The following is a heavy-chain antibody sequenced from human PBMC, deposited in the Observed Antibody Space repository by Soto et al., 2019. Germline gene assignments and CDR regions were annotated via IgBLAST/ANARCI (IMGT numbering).Heavy chain of an antibody. Sequence: PXEYLKISFKGSGYSFTSYWIGWVRQIPGKGLEWMGIIYPGDSDTRYSPSFQGQVTISADKSISTAYLQWSSLKASDTAMYYCARQEGLVTNLGPWFDPWGQGTLVTVSS. V-gene: IGHV5-51*01. D-gene: IGHD2-15*01. CDR2: IYPGDSDT. CDR1: GYSFTSYW. J-gene: IGHJ5*02. CDR3: ARQEGLVTNLGPWFDP.